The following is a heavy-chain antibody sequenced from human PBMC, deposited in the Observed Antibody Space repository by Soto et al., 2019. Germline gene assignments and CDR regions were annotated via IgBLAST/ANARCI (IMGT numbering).Heavy chain of an antibody. CDR2: IYNSGST. CDR1: GGSISSYY. CDR3: ARQTGDCSGGTCYSFDY. J-gene: IGHJ4*02. D-gene: IGHD2-15*01. V-gene: IGHV4-59*08. Sequence: SETLSLTCTVSGGSISSYYWSWIRLPPGKGLEWIGYIYNSGSTNYNPSLKSRVTISVDTSNNQFSLKLSSVTAADTAIYYCARQTGDCSGGTCYSFDYWGQGTLVTVSS.